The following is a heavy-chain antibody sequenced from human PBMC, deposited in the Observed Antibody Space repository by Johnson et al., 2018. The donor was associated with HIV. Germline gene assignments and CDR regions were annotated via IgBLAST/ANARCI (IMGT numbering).Heavy chain of an antibody. CDR3: ARGEAADGAFDI. Sequence: QVKLVESGGGVVQPGRSLRLSCAASGFTFSSYAMHWVRQAPGKGLEWVAVISYDGSNKYYADSVKGRFTISRDNSKNTLYLQMISLRAEDTAVYYCARGEAADGAFDIWGQGTMVTVSS. D-gene: IGHD6-13*01. CDR1: GFTFSSYA. CDR2: ISYDGSNK. V-gene: IGHV3-30*04. J-gene: IGHJ3*02.